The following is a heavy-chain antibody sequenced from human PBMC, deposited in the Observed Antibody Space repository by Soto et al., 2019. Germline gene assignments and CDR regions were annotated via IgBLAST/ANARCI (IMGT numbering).Heavy chain of an antibody. V-gene: IGHV3-23*01. Sequence: GGSLRLSCAASGFTFSSDAMSWVRQAPGKGLEWVSAISGSRGSTYYADSVKGRFTISRDNSKNTLYLQMNSLRAEDTAVYYCAKDISVPWVAWRIAVAGTGFGFDYWSQGTLVTVSS. CDR3: AKDISVPWVAWRIAVAGTGFGFDY. CDR2: ISGSRGST. D-gene: IGHD6-19*01. CDR1: GFTFSSDA. J-gene: IGHJ4*02.